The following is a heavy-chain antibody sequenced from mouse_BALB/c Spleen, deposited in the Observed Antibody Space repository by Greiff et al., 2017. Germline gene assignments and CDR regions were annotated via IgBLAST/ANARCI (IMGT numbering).Heavy chain of an antibody. D-gene: IGHD2-4*01. CDR1: GFTFSSYA. CDR2: ISSGGST. CDR3: ARGGDYEENY. V-gene: IGHV5-6-5*01. J-gene: IGHJ2*01. Sequence: EVKVVESGGGLVKPGGSLKLSCAASGFTFSSYAMSWVRQTPEKRLEWVASISSGGSTYYPDSVKGRFTISRDNARNILYLQMSSLRSEDTAMYYCARGGDYEENYWGQGTTLTVSS.